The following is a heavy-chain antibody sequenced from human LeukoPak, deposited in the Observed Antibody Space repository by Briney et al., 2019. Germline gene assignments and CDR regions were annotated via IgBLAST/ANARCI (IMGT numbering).Heavy chain of an antibody. V-gene: IGHV3-48*01. CDR2: ISSSAATT. Sequence: SGGSLRLSCVVSGFTFNNYNMNWVRQAPGKGLEWISYISSSAATTYYADSVKGRFIISRDHAKNSLSLQMNNLRAEDTAVYYCAKDGGSSWSYYYYYYMDVWGKGTTVTISS. CDR3: AKDGGSSWSYYYYYYMDV. J-gene: IGHJ6*03. CDR1: GFTFNNYN. D-gene: IGHD6-13*01.